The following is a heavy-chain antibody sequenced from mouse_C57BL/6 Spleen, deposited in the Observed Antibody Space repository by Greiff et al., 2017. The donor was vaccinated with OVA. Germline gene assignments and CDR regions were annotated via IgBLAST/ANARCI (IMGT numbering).Heavy chain of an antibody. D-gene: IGHD1-1*01. CDR3: ARKGYYGSSWYFDV. Sequence: QVQLQQPGAELVMPGASGYTFTSYWMHWVKQRPGQGLEWIGEIDPSDSYTNYNQKFKGKSTLTVVKSSSTAYMQLSSLTSEDSAVYYCARKGYYGSSWYFDVWGTGTTVTGSS. J-gene: IGHJ1*03. CDR2: IDPSDSYT. V-gene: IGHV1-69*01. CDR1: GYTFTSYW.